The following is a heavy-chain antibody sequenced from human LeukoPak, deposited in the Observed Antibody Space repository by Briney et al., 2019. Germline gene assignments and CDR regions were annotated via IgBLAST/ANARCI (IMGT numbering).Heavy chain of an antibody. J-gene: IGHJ4*02. CDR1: GFTFSSYA. CDR3: ARDSFSGGSYFDY. Sequence: GRSLRLSCATSGFTFSSYAMNWVRQAPGKGLEWVSYISISGSTISYADSVKGRFTISRENAENSLYLLMNSLRAEDTAVYYCARDSFSGGSYFDYWGQGTLVTVSS. V-gene: IGHV3-48*03. CDR2: ISISGSTI. D-gene: IGHD2-15*01.